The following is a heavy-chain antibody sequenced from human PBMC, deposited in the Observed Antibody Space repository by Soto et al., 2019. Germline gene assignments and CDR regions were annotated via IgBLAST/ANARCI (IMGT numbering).Heavy chain of an antibody. Sequence: SETLDLTCTVSGGSISSSSYYWGWIRQPPGKGLEWIGYIYYSGSTNYNPSLKSRVTISVDTSKNQFSLKLSSVTAADTAVYYCARRYGTVFDYWGQGTLVTVSS. V-gene: IGHV4-61*05. J-gene: IGHJ4*02. D-gene: IGHD6-13*01. CDR1: GGSISSSSYY. CDR2: IYYSGST. CDR3: ARRYGTVFDY.